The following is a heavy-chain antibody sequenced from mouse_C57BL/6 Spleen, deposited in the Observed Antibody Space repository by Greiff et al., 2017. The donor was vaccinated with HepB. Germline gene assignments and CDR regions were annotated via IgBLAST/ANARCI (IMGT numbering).Heavy chain of an antibody. CDR1: GFTFSSYG. D-gene: IGHD2-3*01. Sequence: DVMLVESGGDLVKPGGSLKLSCAASGFTFSSYGMSWVRQTPDKRLEWVATISSGGSYTYYPDSVKGRFTISRDNAKNTLYLQMSSLKSEDTAMYYCARHLPSMMVTWMDYWGQGTSVTVSS. V-gene: IGHV5-6*02. CDR2: ISSGGSYT. CDR3: ARHLPSMMVTWMDY. J-gene: IGHJ4*01.